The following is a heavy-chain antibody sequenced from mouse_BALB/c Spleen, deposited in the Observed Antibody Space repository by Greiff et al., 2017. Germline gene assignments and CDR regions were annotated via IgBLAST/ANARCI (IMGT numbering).Heavy chain of an antibody. J-gene: IGHJ3*01. CDR3: ARNMDGYHGGFAY. V-gene: IGHV2-2*02. Sequence: VQLVESGPGLVQPSQSLSITCTVSGFSLTSYGVHWVRQSPGKGLEWLGVIWSGGSTDYNAAFISRLSISKDNSKSQVFFKMNSLQANDTAIYYCARNMDGYHGGFAYWGQGTLVTVSA. CDR2: IWSGGST. D-gene: IGHD2-3*01. CDR1: GFSLTSYG.